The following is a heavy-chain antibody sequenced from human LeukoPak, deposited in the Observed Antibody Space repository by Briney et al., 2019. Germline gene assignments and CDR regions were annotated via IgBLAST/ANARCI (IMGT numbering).Heavy chain of an antibody. V-gene: IGHV1-2*02. J-gene: IGHJ5*02. CDR1: GYTFTGYY. Sequence: ASVKVSCKASGYTFTGYYMHWVRQAPGQGLEWMGWINPNSGGTNYAQKFQGRVTMTRDTSISTAYMELSRLRSDDTAVYYRAGSAVLLWFGDDSYNWFDPWGQGTLVTVSS. CDR3: AGSAVLLWFGDDSYNWFDP. CDR2: INPNSGGT. D-gene: IGHD3-10*01.